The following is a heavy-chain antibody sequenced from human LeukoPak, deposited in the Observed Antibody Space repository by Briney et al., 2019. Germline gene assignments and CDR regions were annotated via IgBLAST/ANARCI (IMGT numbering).Heavy chain of an antibody. CDR3: ARDGQYSSSTDYYYYYMDV. CDR1: GFSFSSYS. D-gene: IGHD6-13*01. Sequence: GGSLRLSCVASGFSFSSYSMHWVRQAPGKGLEWVAVMSYDRTTTFYGDSVEGRFTISRDNSKNTLYLQMNSLRPEDTAVYYCARDGQYSSSTDYYYYYMDVWGKGTTVTVSS. V-gene: IGHV3-30*04. CDR2: MSYDRTTT. J-gene: IGHJ6*03.